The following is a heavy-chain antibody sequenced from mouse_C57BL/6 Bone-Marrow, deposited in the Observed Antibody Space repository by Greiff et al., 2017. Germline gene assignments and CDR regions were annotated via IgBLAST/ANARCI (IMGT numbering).Heavy chain of an antibody. Sequence: VQLQQPGAELVKPGASVKMSCKASGYTFTSYWITWVKQRPGQGLEWIGDIYPGSGSTNYNEKFKSKATLTVDTSSSPAYMQLSSLTSEDSAVYYCARDPLASITTVVEDYWGQGTTLTVSS. CDR2: IYPGSGST. V-gene: IGHV1-55*01. D-gene: IGHD1-1*01. CDR3: ARDPLASITTVVEDY. CDR1: GYTFTSYW. J-gene: IGHJ2*01.